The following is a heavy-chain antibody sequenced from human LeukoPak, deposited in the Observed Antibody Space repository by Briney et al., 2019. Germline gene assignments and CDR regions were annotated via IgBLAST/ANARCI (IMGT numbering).Heavy chain of an antibody. D-gene: IGHD7-27*01. CDR3: ARNDGDLGAFDI. Sequence: ESLQISCKGSGCRFTSYWIGGVRQMPGKGLEWMGIIYPGDSDTRYSPSLEGQVTISDDKCSSTAYLQWSSLKASDTAMYYCARNDGDLGAFDIWGQGTMVTVSS. CDR1: GCRFTSYW. CDR2: IYPGDSDT. V-gene: IGHV5-51*01. J-gene: IGHJ3*02.